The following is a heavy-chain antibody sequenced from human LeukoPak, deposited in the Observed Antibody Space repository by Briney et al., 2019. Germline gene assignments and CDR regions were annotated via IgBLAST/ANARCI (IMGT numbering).Heavy chain of an antibody. V-gene: IGHV3-74*01. D-gene: IGHD2-21*02. Sequence: GGSLRLSCAASGFTFSSYWMHWVRQAPGKGLVWVSRINSDGSSTSYADSVKGRFTISRDNAKNTLYLQMNSLRAEDTAVYCCARDSARGGDLLDYWGQGTLVTVSS. CDR2: INSDGSST. J-gene: IGHJ4*02. CDR1: GFTFSSYW. CDR3: ARDSARGGDLLDY.